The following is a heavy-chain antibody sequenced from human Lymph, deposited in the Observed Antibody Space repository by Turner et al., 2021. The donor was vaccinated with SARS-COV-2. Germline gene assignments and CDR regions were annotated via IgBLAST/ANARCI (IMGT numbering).Heavy chain of an antibody. CDR1: GGSISSSNW. CDR3: ATKYCSGGSCSYFDY. Sequence: QVQLQESVPGLVKPSGTLSLTCAFSGGSISSSNWWNWVRQPPGKGLEWIGEIYHSGNTNYNPSLKSRVTISVDKSKNQFSLKLSSVTAADTDVYYCATKYCSGGSCSYFDYWGQGTLVTVSS. J-gene: IGHJ4*02. CDR2: IYHSGNT. D-gene: IGHD2-15*01. V-gene: IGHV4-4*02.